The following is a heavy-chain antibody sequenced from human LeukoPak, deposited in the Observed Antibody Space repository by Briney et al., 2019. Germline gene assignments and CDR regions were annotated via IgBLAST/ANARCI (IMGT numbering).Heavy chain of an antibody. D-gene: IGHD2-21*01. CDR3: ATEKGDSPDY. Sequence: GGSLRLSCAASGFTFSSYSMNWVRQAPGKGLEWVSYISSSSSTIYYADSVKGRFTISRDNSRNTLFLQMNSLRAEDTAVYYCATEKGDSPDYWGQGTLVTVSS. CDR1: GFTFSSYS. V-gene: IGHV3-48*01. J-gene: IGHJ4*02. CDR2: ISSSSSTI.